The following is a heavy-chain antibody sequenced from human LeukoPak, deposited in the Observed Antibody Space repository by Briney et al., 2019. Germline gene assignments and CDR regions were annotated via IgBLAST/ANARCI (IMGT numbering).Heavy chain of an antibody. CDR3: ARGRQNSGSYSDAFDI. Sequence: PGGSLRLSCAASGFSFDENGMNWVRQAPGKGLEWVSGINWNGGSTGYADSVKGRFTISRDNAKNSLYLQMNSLRAEDTAVYYCARGRQNSGSYSDAFDIWGQGTVVTVSS. D-gene: IGHD1-26*01. CDR2: INWNGGST. V-gene: IGHV3-20*04. J-gene: IGHJ3*02. CDR1: GFSFDENG.